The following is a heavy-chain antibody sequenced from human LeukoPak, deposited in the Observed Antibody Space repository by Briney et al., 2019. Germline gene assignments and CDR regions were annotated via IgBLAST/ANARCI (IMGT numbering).Heavy chain of an antibody. CDR3: ARSPNILTGRYYFDY. Sequence: SETLSLTCTVSGGSISSYYWSWIRQPPGKGLEWIGYIYYSGSTNYNPSLKSRVTISVDTSKNQFSLKLSSVTAADTAPYYCARSPNILTGRYYFDYWGQGTLVTVSS. V-gene: IGHV4-59*01. D-gene: IGHD3-9*01. CDR2: IYYSGST. J-gene: IGHJ4*02. CDR1: GGSISSYY.